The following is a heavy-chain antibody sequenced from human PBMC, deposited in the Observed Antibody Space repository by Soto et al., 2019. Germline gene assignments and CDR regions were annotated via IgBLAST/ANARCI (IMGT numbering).Heavy chain of an antibody. Sequence: SETLSLTCTVSGGSISSYYWSWIRQPPGKGLEWIGYIYYSGSTNYNPSLKSRVTISVDTSKNQFSLKLSSVTAADTAVYYCARGNYGDFDYWGQGTLVTVSS. J-gene: IGHJ4*02. V-gene: IGHV4-59*01. CDR1: GGSISSYY. CDR2: IYYSGST. CDR3: ARGNYGDFDY. D-gene: IGHD4-17*01.